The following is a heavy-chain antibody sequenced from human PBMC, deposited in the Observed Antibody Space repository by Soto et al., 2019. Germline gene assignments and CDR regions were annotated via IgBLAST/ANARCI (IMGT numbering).Heavy chain of an antibody. J-gene: IGHJ4*02. V-gene: IGHV3-30*03. CDR2: VSSDGTKK. CDR1: GFSFSPYG. CDR3: VKVLGLKSL. Sequence: QEEVVESGGGVVQTGRSLRLSCVASGFSFSPYGMHWVRQAPGKGLAWVAVVSSDGTKKFYADSVNGRFSISRNNSHNSVFLEMSGLRGVGTGVYYCVKVLGLKSLWGQGTLVTVSP.